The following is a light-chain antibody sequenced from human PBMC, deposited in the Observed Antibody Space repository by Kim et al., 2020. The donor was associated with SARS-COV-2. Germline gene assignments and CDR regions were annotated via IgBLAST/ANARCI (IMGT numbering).Light chain of an antibody. CDR1: SSDVGGYNY. CDR2: DVS. CDR3: CSYAGSYGVV. Sequence: GQSVTISCTGTSSDVGGYNYVAWYQQHPGKAPKLMIYDVSKRPSGVPDRFSVSKSGNTASLTISGLQAEDEADYYCCSYAGSYGVVFGGGTQLTVL. V-gene: IGLV2-11*01. J-gene: IGLJ2*01.